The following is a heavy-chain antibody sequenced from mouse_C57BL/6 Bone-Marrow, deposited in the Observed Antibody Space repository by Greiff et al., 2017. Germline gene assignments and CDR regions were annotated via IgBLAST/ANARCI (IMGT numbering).Heavy chain of an antibody. D-gene: IGHD2-10*01. CDR2: IYPSDGET. Sequence: QVQLQQPGAELVRPGSSVKLSCKASGYTFTNYWMDWVKQRPGQGLEWIGNIYPSDGETHYNQKFKDKATLTVEKSSSTAYMELRSLTSEYSAVYYCVSRRAYYYNSDAMDYWCQGTSATVSS. CDR3: VSRRAYYYNSDAMDY. V-gene: IGHV1-61*01. CDR1: GYTFTNYW. J-gene: IGHJ4*01.